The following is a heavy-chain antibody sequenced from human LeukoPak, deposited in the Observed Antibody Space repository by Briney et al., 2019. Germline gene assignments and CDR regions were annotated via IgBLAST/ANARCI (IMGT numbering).Heavy chain of an antibody. CDR1: RFTFSSYG. CDR3: AFLIAAAGSLDY. Sequence: GGSLRLSCAAPRFTFSSYGMHWVRQAPGKGLEWVAVISYDGSNKYYADSVKGRFTISRDNSKNTLYLQMNSLRAEDTAVYYCAFLIAAAGSLDYWGQGTLVTVSS. CDR2: ISYDGSNK. D-gene: IGHD6-13*01. J-gene: IGHJ4*02. V-gene: IGHV3-30*03.